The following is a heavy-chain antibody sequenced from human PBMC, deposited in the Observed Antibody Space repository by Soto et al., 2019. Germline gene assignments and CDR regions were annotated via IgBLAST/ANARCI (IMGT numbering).Heavy chain of an antibody. CDR1: GFSFSTYG. CDR3: ARDGGYYFDY. D-gene: IGHD3-3*01. CDR2: ISGSSAYI. V-gene: IGHV3-21*01. J-gene: IGHJ4*02. Sequence: PGGSLRLSCAASGFSFSTYGINWVRQAPGKGLEWVSSISGSSAYIYYADSVKGRFTISRDNAKNSLYLQMNSLRAEDTAVYYCARDGGYYFDYWGQGTLVTVSS.